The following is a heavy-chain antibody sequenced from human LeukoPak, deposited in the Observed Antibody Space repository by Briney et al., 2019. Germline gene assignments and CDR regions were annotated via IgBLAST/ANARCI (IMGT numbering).Heavy chain of an antibody. CDR3: AKDKFAGRTDSSGYPLDY. Sequence: GGSLRLSCAVSGFTFSNNAMSWVRQPPGKGLEWVSGIRGSGGGTYYADSVKGRFTISRDNSKNTLYMQMNSLRAEDTAVYYCAKDKFAGRTDSSGYPLDYWGQGTLVTVSS. CDR1: GFTFSNNA. D-gene: IGHD3-22*01. J-gene: IGHJ4*02. V-gene: IGHV3-23*01. CDR2: IRGSGGGT.